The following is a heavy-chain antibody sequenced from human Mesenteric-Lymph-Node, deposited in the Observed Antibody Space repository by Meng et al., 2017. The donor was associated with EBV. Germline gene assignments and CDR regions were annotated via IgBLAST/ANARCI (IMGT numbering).Heavy chain of an antibody. CDR2: IIPIFSTA. J-gene: IGHJ3*02. D-gene: IGHD5-12*01. Sequence: QVQLVQCGAEVKKPGSSVKVSCKAVGGTFSSYDISWVRQAPGQGLEWVGGIIPIFSTANYAQKFQGRVTITADASTSTAYMELSSLRSEDTAVYYCARDGIMATIDGFDIWGQGTMVTVSS. CDR3: ARDGIMATIDGFDI. V-gene: IGHV1-69*01. CDR1: GGTFSSYD.